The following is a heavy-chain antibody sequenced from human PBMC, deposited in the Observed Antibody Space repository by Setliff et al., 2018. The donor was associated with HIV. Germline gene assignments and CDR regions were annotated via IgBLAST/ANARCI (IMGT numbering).Heavy chain of an antibody. D-gene: IGHD2-8*01. V-gene: IGHV4-34*01. Sequence: KTSETLSLTCAVYGGSFSGYYWSWIRQPPGKGLEWIGEINHSGSTNYNPSPKSRVTISVDTSKNQFSLKLSSVTAAATAVYYCASPTTGVGGGAAFDIWGQGTMVTV. CDR2: INHSGST. CDR1: GGSFSGYY. J-gene: IGHJ3*02. CDR3: ASPTTGVGGGAAFDI.